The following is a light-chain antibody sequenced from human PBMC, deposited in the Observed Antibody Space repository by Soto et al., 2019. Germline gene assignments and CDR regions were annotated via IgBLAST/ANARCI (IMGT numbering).Light chain of an antibody. CDR2: GAS. Sequence: PGERVTLSCMASQSVISSYLTWYQQKPGQSPRLLIYGASTRATGIPARFSGSGSGTEFTLTISSLQPEDFAVYYCQQYNNWPFITCGQGTRLEIK. V-gene: IGKV3D-15*01. CDR1: QSVISSY. CDR3: QQYNNWPFIT. J-gene: IGKJ5*01.